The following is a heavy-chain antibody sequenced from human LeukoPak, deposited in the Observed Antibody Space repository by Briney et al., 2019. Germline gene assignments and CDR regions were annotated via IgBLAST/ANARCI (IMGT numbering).Heavy chain of an antibody. D-gene: IGHD4-11*01. CDR2: IYYVGST. V-gene: IGHV4-59*08. Sequence: KPSETLSFTCTVSGGSISSYYWRWLRQPPGKGLEWIMCIYYVGSTNYNPSLKSRVTISLDTSKNQFSLKVSSVTAADTAVYYGARHGGAYSFDYWGQGTLVTVSS. CDR1: GGSISSYY. J-gene: IGHJ4*02. CDR3: ARHGGAYSFDY.